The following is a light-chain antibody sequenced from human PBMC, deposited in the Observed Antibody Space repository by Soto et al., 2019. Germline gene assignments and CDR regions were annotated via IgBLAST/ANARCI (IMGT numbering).Light chain of an antibody. CDR2: DGS. CDR1: SSDVGSYNL. J-gene: IGLJ2*01. Sequence: QSALTQPASVSGSPGQSITISCTGTSSDVGSYNLVSWYQQHPGKAPKLMIYDGSKRPSGVSNRFSGSKSGNTASLTISGLQAEDEADYYCCSYAGSSTFDVVFGGGTKLTFL. CDR3: CSYAGSSTFDVV. V-gene: IGLV2-23*03.